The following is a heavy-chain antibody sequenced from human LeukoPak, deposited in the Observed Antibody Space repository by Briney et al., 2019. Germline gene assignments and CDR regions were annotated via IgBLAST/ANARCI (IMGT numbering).Heavy chain of an antibody. CDR3: AREGLYSSTLTAFDI. D-gene: IGHD6-13*01. J-gene: IGHJ3*02. V-gene: IGHV3-30*04. Sequence: GGSLRLSCAASGLTFSSYAMHWVRQAPGKGLEWVAVISYDGSNKYYADSVKGRFTISRDNSENTLYLQMNSLRAEDTAVYYCAREGLYSSTLTAFDIWGQGTMVTVSS. CDR1: GLTFSSYA. CDR2: ISYDGSNK.